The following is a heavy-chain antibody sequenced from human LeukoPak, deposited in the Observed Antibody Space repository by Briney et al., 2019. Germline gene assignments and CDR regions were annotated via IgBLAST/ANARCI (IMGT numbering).Heavy chain of an antibody. CDR3: ARVRYSSGWYRSGYFQH. Sequence: SETLSLTCTVSGGSISSSSYYWGWIRQPPGKGLEWIGEINHSGSTNYNPSLKSRVTISVDTSKNQFSLKLSSVTAADTAVYYCARVRYSSGWYRSGYFQHWGQGTLVTVSS. V-gene: IGHV4-39*07. D-gene: IGHD6-19*01. J-gene: IGHJ1*01. CDR2: INHSGST. CDR1: GGSISSSSYY.